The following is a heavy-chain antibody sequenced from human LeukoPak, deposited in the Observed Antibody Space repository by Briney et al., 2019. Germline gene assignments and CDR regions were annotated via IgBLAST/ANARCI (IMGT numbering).Heavy chain of an antibody. Sequence: GGSLRLSCAASGFTFNMYSMNWVRQAPGKGLEWVSYISSSSSTIYYADSVKGRFTVSRDNAKNSLYLQMNSLRAEDTAVYYCARADGSPSNFDYWGQGALVTVSS. D-gene: IGHD6-25*01. CDR3: ARADGSPSNFDY. CDR1: GFTFNMYS. V-gene: IGHV3-48*01. J-gene: IGHJ4*02. CDR2: ISSSSSTI.